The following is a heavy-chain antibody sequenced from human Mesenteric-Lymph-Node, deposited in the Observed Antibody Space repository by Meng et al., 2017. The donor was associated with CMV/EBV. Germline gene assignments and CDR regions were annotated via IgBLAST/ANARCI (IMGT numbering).Heavy chain of an antibody. CDR2: IYSGGSI. V-gene: IGHV3-53*05. CDR1: GFTVSSNY. D-gene: IGHD5-18*01. J-gene: IGHJ3*02. CDR3: ARDNVDSATYGAFDI. Sequence: GGSLRLSCAASGFTVSSNYMSWVRQAPGKGLEWVSIIYSGGSIYHADSVKGRFAISRDTSKSTLYLQMNSLRTEDTAMYYCARDNVDSATYGAFDIWGRGTMVTVSS.